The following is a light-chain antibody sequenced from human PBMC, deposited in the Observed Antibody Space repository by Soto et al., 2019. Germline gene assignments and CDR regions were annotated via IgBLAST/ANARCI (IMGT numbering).Light chain of an antibody. CDR1: SSDFGGYNS. CDR2: DVS. V-gene: IGLV2-14*01. CDR3: SSYTTGGSYV. J-gene: IGLJ1*01. Sequence: QSVLTQAASVSGSPGLSIAISCTGTSSDFGGYNSVSWYQQHPGKAPKLMIYDVSNRPSGVSNRFSGSKSGNTASLTISGLQAEDEGDYYCSSYTTGGSYVFGTGTKVTVL.